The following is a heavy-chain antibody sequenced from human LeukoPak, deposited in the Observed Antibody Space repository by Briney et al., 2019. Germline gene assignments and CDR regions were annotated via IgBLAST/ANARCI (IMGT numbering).Heavy chain of an antibody. CDR3: ARFRRADSGSGMRYYYYGMDV. CDR2: ISNSGSAM. Sequence: PGGSLRLSCAASGFTFSDYYMNWIRQAPGKGLEWISYISNSGSAMEHADSVKGRFTISRDNAKNSLYLQMNSLRAEDTAVYYCARFRRADSGSGMRYYYYGMDVWGQGTTVTVSS. D-gene: IGHD3-10*01. J-gene: IGHJ6*02. V-gene: IGHV3-11*04. CDR1: GFTFSDYY.